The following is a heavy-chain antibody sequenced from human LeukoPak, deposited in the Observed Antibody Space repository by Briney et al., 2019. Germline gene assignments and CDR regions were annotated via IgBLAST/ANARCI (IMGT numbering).Heavy chain of an antibody. Sequence: SETLSLTCTVSGGSISSYYWSWIRQPPGKGLEWIGYIYYSGSTNYNPSLKSRVTISVDTSKNQFSLKLSSVTAADTAVYYCASGGSGSYFILDWGQGTLVTVSS. CDR1: GGSISSYY. CDR2: IYYSGST. CDR3: ASGGSGSYFILD. J-gene: IGHJ4*02. D-gene: IGHD3-10*01. V-gene: IGHV4-59*01.